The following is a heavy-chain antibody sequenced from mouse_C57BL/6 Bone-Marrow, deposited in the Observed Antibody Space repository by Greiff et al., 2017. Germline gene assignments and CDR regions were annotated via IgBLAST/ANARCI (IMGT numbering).Heavy chain of an antibody. CDR2: IYPGSGNT. J-gene: IGHJ4*01. CDR1: GYTFTDYY. Sequence: QVQLQQSGAELVRPGASVKLSCKASGYTFTDYYINWVKQRPGQGLEWIARIYPGSGNTYYNEKFKGKATLTAEKSSSTAYMQLSSLTSEDSAVYFCARFRAMDYWGQGTSVTVSS. V-gene: IGHV1-76*01. CDR3: ARFRAMDY.